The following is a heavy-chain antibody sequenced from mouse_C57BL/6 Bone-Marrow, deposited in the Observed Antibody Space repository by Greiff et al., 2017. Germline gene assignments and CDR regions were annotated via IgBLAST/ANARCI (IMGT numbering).Heavy chain of an antibody. V-gene: IGHV1-50*01. CDR3: ARSNP. CDR2: IDPSDSYT. CDR1: GYTFTSYW. Sequence: QVQLQQPGAELVKPGASVKLSCKASGYTFTSYWMQWVKQRPGQGLEWIGEIDPSDSYTNYNQKFKGKATLTVDTSSSTAYMQLSSLTSEDSAVYYCARSNPWGEETLVTVSA. J-gene: IGHJ3*01.